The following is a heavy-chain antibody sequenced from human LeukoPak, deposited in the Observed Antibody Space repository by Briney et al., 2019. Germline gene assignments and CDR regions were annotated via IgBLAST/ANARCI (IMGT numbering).Heavy chain of an antibody. V-gene: IGHV3-48*03. CDR2: ISSSGSTI. J-gene: IGHJ6*04. CDR3: AELGITMIGGV. Sequence: GGSLRLSCAASGFTFSSYEMNWVRQAPGRGLEWVSYISSSGSTIYYADSVKGRCTISRDNAKNSLYLQMNSLRAEDTAVYYCAELGITMIGGVWGKGTTVTISS. D-gene: IGHD3-10*02. CDR1: GFTFSSYE.